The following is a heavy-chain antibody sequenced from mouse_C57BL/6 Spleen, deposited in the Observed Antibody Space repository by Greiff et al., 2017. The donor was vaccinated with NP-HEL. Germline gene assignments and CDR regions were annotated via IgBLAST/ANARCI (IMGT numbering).Heavy chain of an antibody. CDR1: GYTFTSYC. Sequence: QVQLQQPGAELVRPGASVKLSCKASGYTFTSYCMHWVKQRPGQGLEWIGVIDPSDSYTNYNQKFKGKATLTVDTSSSTAYMQLSSLTSEDSAVYYCARWGGTTNYWGQGTTLTVSS. CDR2: IDPSDSYT. V-gene: IGHV1-59*01. CDR3: ARWGGTTNY. J-gene: IGHJ2*01. D-gene: IGHD2-14*01.